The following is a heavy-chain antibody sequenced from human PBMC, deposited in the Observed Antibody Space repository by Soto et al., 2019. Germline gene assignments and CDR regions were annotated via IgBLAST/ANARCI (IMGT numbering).Heavy chain of an antibody. CDR1: GYVFPSYD. Sequence: QGQLVQSGAEVKKPGASVRVSCKASGYVFPSYDITWVRQAPGHGLEWMGWVNPGSGYKGYAQNFQGRVTMTRNMSISTVYLELSRLGSEDTAVYYCARDDPRHYYMGVWCTGTTVTVSS. CDR2: VNPGSGYK. CDR3: ARDDPRHYYMGV. V-gene: IGHV1-8*01. D-gene: IGHD3-3*01. J-gene: IGHJ6*03.